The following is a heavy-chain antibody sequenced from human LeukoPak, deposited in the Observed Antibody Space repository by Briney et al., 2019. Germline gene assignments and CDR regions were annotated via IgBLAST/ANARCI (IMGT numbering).Heavy chain of an antibody. CDR2: IYHSGST. V-gene: IGHV4-30-2*01. D-gene: IGHD3-10*01. CDR1: GGSISSGGYS. Sequence: SETLSLTCAVSGGSISSGGYSWSWIRQPPGKGLEWIGYIYHSGSTYYNPSLKSRVTISVDRSKNQFSLKLSSVTAADTAVYYCARETYYGSGSYHQVFDYWGQGTLVTVSS. CDR3: ARETYYGSGSYHQVFDY. J-gene: IGHJ4*02.